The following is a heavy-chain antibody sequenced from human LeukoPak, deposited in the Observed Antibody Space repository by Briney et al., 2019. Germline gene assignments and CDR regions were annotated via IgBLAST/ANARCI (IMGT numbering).Heavy chain of an antibody. J-gene: IGHJ4*02. CDR3: ARGIFLTPDNDY. Sequence: ASVKVSCKASGYTFTSYDINWVRQATGQGLEWVGWMNPNSGNTGYAQKFQGRVTMTRNTSISTAYMELSSLRSEDTAVYYCARGIFLTPDNDYWGQGTLVTVSS. D-gene: IGHD3-3*02. CDR2: MNPNSGNT. CDR1: GYTFTSYD. V-gene: IGHV1-8*01.